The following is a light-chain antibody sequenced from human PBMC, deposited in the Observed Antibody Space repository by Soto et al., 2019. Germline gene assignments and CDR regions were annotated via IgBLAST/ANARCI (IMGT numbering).Light chain of an antibody. CDR3: QQSYSTPT. J-gene: IGKJ2*01. Sequence: DIQMTQSPSSLSASVGDRVTITCRASQSISSYLNWYQQKPGKAPKLLIYAASSLQSGVPSRFSGSGSGTDITLNISSVQPDDFATYYCQQSYSTPTFGQGTKLEIK. V-gene: IGKV1-39*01. CDR2: AAS. CDR1: QSISSY.